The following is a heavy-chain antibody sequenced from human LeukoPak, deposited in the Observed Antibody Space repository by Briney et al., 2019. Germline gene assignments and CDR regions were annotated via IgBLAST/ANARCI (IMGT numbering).Heavy chain of an antibody. CDR3: ARGRYYYGSGYNWFDP. D-gene: IGHD3-10*01. CDR1: GGSFSGYY. Sequence: SETLSLTCAVYGGSFSGYYWSWIRQPPGKGLEWIGEINHSGSTNYNPSLKSRVTISVDTSKNQFSLKLSSVTAADTAVYYCARGRYYYGSGYNWFDPWGQGTLVTVSS. J-gene: IGHJ5*02. V-gene: IGHV4-34*01. CDR2: INHSGST.